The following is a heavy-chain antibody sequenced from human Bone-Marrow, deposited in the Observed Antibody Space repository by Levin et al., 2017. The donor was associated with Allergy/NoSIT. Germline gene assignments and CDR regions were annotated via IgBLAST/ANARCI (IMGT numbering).Heavy chain of an antibody. CDR2: IWYDGSNK. J-gene: IGHJ4*02. CDR1: GFTFSSYG. V-gene: IGHV3-33*01. CDR3: ARDTCIAAAGPRGDCSTFDY. D-gene: IGHD6-13*01. Sequence: GGSLRLSCAASGFTFSSYGMHWVRQAPGKGLEWVAVIWYDGSNKYYADSVKGRFTISRDNSKNTLNLQMNSLRAEDTAVYYCARDTCIAAAGPRGDCSTFDYWGQGTLVTVSS.